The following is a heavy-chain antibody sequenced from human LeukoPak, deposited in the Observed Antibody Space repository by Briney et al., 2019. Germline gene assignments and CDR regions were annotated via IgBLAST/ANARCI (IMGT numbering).Heavy chain of an antibody. J-gene: IGHJ4*02. CDR1: GFTVSSNY. CDR3: AKLDTAMVKGFAY. V-gene: IGHV3-23*01. D-gene: IGHD5-18*01. Sequence: GGSLRLSCAASGFTVSSNYMSWVRQAPGKGLEWVSAISGSGGSTYYADSVKGRFTISRDNSKNTLYLQMNSLRAEDTAVYYCAKLDTAMVKGFAYWGQGTLVTVSS. CDR2: ISGSGGST.